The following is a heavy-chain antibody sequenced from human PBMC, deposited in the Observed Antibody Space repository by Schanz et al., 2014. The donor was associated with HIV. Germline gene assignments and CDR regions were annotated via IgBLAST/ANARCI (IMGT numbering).Heavy chain of an antibody. V-gene: IGHV3-23*01. CDR2: VIGSGVRT. CDR3: AKFGRLLGNFDD. J-gene: IGHJ4*02. Sequence: EVQLLESGGGLAQPGGSLTLSCAASGFTFTNHALSWVRQAPGRGLEWVSTVIGSGVRTIYADSVKGRFTISRDNSKNTLNLQMNSLRAEDTAVYYCAKFGRLLGNFDDWGQGTLVTVSS. D-gene: IGHD2-15*01. CDR1: GFTFTNHA.